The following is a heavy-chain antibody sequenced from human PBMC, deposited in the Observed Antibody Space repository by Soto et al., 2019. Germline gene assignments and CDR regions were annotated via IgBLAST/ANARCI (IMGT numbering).Heavy chain of an antibody. Sequence: GGSLRLSCAASGFTFSSYGMHWVRQAPGKGLEWVAVIWYDGSNKYYADSVKGRFTISRDNSKNTLYLQMNSLRAEDTAVYYCAREYGSGCPSCAFDIWGQGTMVTVSS. CDR2: IWYDGSNK. J-gene: IGHJ3*02. D-gene: IGHD6-19*01. CDR1: GFTFSSYG. CDR3: AREYGSGCPSCAFDI. V-gene: IGHV3-33*01.